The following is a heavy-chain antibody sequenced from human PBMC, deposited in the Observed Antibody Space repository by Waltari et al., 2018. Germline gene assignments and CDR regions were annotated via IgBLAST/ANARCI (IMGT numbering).Heavy chain of an antibody. CDR2: MSPDNGKT. CDR3: ARGTYYYYYYMDE. J-gene: IGHJ6*03. Sequence: QVQLEQSATAVKTPGASLKLSCKTSGYTFSDYYLHWVRQAPGQGREWMRWMSPDNGKTNCARKAQGSVTWTSDTSAKTAYMELRRLTADDTAGYYCARGTYYYYYYMDEWGKGTKGTGSS. V-gene: IGHV1-2*02. CDR1: GYTFSDYY.